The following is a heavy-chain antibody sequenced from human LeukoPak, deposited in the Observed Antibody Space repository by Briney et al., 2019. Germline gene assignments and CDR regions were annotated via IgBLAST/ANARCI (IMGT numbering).Heavy chain of an antibody. Sequence: GGSLRLSCAASGFTFSSYAMSWVRQAPGKGLEWVSAISGSGGSTYYADSVKDRFTISRDNSKNTLYLQMNSLRAEDTAVYYCAKTDRSSGYFDAFDIWGQGTMVTVSS. CDR1: GFTFSSYA. CDR3: AKTDRSSGYFDAFDI. J-gene: IGHJ3*02. CDR2: ISGSGGST. V-gene: IGHV3-23*01. D-gene: IGHD3-22*01.